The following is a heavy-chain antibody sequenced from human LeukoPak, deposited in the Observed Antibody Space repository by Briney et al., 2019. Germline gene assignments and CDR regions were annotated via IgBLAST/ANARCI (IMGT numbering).Heavy chain of an antibody. CDR3: ARKVYAASLDY. V-gene: IGHV4-34*01. CDR2: INHSGST. J-gene: IGHJ4*02. CDR1: GGSFSGYY. D-gene: IGHD2-8*01. Sequence: SETLSLTCAVYGGSFSGYYWSWIRQPPGKGLEWIGEINHSGSTNYNPSLKSRVTISVDTSKNQFSLNLSSVTAADTAVYYCARKVYAASLDYWGQGTLVTVSS.